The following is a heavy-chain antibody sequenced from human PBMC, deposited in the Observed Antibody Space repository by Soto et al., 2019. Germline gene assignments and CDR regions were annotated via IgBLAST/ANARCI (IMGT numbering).Heavy chain of an antibody. CDR1: GFTFSSYS. CDR2: ISSSSSYI. J-gene: IGHJ3*02. V-gene: IGHV3-21*01. Sequence: EVQLVESGGGLVKPGGSLRLSCAASGFTFSSYSMNWVRQAPGKGLEWVSSISSSSSYIYYADSVKGRFTISRDNAKKSLYLQMNSLIAEDTAVYYCAGIIVATIVSAFDIWGQGTMVTVPS. CDR3: AGIIVATIVSAFDI. D-gene: IGHD5-12*01.